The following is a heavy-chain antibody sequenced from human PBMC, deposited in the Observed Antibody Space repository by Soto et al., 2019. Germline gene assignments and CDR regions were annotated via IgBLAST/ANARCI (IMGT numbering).Heavy chain of an antibody. CDR1: GGSISSGGYS. Sequence: PSETLSLTCAVSGGSISSGGYSWSWIRQPPGKGLEWIGYIYHSGSIYYNPSLKSRVTMSVDKSKNQFSLKLTSVTAADTGVYYCASKFGELLADAFDIWGQGTVVTVSS. J-gene: IGHJ3*02. CDR2: IYHSGSI. CDR3: ASKFGELLADAFDI. V-gene: IGHV4-30-2*01. D-gene: IGHD3-10*01.